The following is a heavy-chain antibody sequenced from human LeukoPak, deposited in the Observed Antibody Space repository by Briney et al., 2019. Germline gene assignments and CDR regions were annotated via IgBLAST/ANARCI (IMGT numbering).Heavy chain of an antibody. CDR3: VRQLDRSPWVDY. CDR2: IYNSGRT. Sequence: PSETLSLTCTVSGGSISNYYWSWIRQPPGKGLEWIGYIYNSGRTNYNPSLKSRVTISVDTSKNQFSLRLSSVTAADTAMYYCVRQLDRSPWVDYWGQGTLVTVSS. J-gene: IGHJ4*02. CDR1: GGSISNYY. V-gene: IGHV4-59*08. D-gene: IGHD1-26*01.